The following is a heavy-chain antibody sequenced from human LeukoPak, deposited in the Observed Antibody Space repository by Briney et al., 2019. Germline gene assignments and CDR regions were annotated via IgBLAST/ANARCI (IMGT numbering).Heavy chain of an antibody. J-gene: IGHJ3*02. CDR3: ARDEAYGFDT. V-gene: IGHV3-48*02. CDR2: IRSGGTI. Sequence: PGGSLRLSCAASGFTFSTYSMNWVRQAPGKGLEWLSYIRSGGTINYADSVKGRFIISRDNAKNSLYLQMKSLRDEDTAVYYCARDEAYGFDTWGQGTMVTVSS. CDR1: GFTFSTYS.